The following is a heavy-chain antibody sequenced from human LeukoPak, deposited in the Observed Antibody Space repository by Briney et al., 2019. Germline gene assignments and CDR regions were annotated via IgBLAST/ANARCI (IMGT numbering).Heavy chain of an antibody. CDR3: ARGGSAFDI. CDR2: LKQDGSEK. J-gene: IGHJ3*02. Sequence: GGSLRLSCAASGFTFSSYWMSWVRQAPGKGLEWVANLKQDGSEKNYVDSVKGRFTISRDNANNSLYLQMNSLRAEDTAVYYCARGGSAFDICGQGTTVTVSS. V-gene: IGHV3-7*04. D-gene: IGHD3-16*01. CDR1: GFTFSSYW.